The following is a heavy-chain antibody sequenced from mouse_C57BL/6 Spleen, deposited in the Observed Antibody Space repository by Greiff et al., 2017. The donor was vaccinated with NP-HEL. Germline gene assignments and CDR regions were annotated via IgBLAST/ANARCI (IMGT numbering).Heavy chain of an antibody. CDR3: ARKGNYYGTSFAY. CDR2: IDPSDSYT. V-gene: IGHV1-50*01. D-gene: IGHD1-1*01. Sequence: QVQLQQPGAELVKPGASVKLSCKASGYTFTSYWMQWVNQRPGQGLEWIGEIDPSDSYTNYNQKFKGKATLTVDTSSSTAYMQLSSLTSEDSAVYYCARKGNYYGTSFAYWGQGTLVTVSA. J-gene: IGHJ3*01. CDR1: GYTFTSYW.